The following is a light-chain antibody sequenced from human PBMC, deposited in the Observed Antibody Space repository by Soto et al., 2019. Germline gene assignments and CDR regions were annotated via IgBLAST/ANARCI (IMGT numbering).Light chain of an antibody. J-gene: IGLJ2*01. V-gene: IGLV2-14*03. CDR2: DVS. Sequence: QSALTQPASVSGSPGQAITISCSGTSSDVGAFNYVSWYQQHPGKAPKLMIYDVSNRPSGVSNRFSGSKSGNTASLTISGLRAEDEADYYCTSYTRSTTLGVFGGGTKLTVL. CDR1: SSDVGAFNY. CDR3: TSYTRSTTLGV.